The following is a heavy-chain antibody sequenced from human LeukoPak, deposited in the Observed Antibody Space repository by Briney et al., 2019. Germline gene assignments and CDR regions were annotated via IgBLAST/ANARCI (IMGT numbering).Heavy chain of an antibody. CDR3: ARGQGGMLDY. Sequence: SETLSLTCAVSGGSLSGNYWSWIRQPPGKGLEWIGEINHSGRTKYNPSLKSRVTISVDTSKNQFSLKLSSVTAADTAVYYCARGQGGMLDYWGQGTLVTVSS. CDR1: GGSLSGNY. CDR2: INHSGRT. J-gene: IGHJ4*02. D-gene: IGHD3-16*01. V-gene: IGHV4-34*01.